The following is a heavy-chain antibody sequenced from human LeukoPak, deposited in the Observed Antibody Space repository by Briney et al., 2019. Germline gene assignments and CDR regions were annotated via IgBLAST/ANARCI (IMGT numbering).Heavy chain of an antibody. J-gene: IGHJ4*02. CDR1: GFTFSRLA. CDR3: AKGVTIFGVIIIHFDS. D-gene: IGHD3-3*01. Sequence: SGGSLRLSCAASGFTFSRLAMTWVRQAPGKGLEWVSTISASGPYYADAVRGRFTISRDNSRNTLSLQMDSLRAEDTAVYYCAKGVTIFGVIIIHFDSWGQGTLVTVSS. V-gene: IGHV3-23*01. CDR2: ISASGP.